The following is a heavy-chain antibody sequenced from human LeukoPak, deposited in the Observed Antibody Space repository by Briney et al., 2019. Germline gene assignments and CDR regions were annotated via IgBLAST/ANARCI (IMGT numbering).Heavy chain of an antibody. V-gene: IGHV1-69*04. CDR2: IIPILGIA. J-gene: IGHJ4*02. CDR1: GGTFSSYA. Sequence: ASVKVSCKASGGTFSSYAISWVRQAPGQGLEWMGRIIPILGIANYAQKFQGRVTITADNSTSTAYMELSSLRSEDTAVYYCARGGIAAAGTPDYWGQGTLVTVSS. CDR3: ARGGIAAAGTPDY. D-gene: IGHD6-13*01.